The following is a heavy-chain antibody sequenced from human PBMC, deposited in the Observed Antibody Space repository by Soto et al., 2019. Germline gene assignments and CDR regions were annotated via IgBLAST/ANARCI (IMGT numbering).Heavy chain of an antibody. CDR1: GYTFTSYG. Sequence: QVQLVQSGAEVKKPGASVKVSCKASGYTFTSYGISWVRQAPGQGLEWMGWISADNGNTNYAQKLQGRVTMTTDTSTSTAYMELRSLRSDDTAVYYCARDSPLISGGSGNQGDAFDIWGQGTMVTVSS. J-gene: IGHJ3*02. CDR3: ARDSPLISGGSGNQGDAFDI. D-gene: IGHD3-10*01. CDR2: ISADNGNT. V-gene: IGHV1-18*01.